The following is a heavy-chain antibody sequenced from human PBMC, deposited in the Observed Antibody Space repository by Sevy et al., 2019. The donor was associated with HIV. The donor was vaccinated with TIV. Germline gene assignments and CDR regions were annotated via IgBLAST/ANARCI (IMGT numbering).Heavy chain of an antibody. Sequence: GSSLRLSCAASGFTFSSYGMHWVRQAPGKGLEWVAVIWFDGSNTFYADSVKGRFTISRDIAKNTLHLQMNSLRAEDTAVYYCARDLEFYDYGAYGPSFMPDYWGQGTLVTVSS. J-gene: IGHJ4*02. CDR2: IWFDGSNT. CDR3: ARDLEFYDYGAYGPSFMPDY. D-gene: IGHD4-17*01. V-gene: IGHV3-33*01. CDR1: GFTFSSYG.